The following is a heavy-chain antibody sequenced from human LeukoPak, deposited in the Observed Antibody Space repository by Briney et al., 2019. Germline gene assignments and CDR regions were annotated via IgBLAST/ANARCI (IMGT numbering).Heavy chain of an antibody. V-gene: IGHV3-11*01. CDR2: ISSSGSTI. D-gene: IGHD3-3*01. J-gene: IGHJ4*02. CDR1: GFTFSDYY. Sequence: GGSLRLSCAASGFTFSDYYMSWIRPAPGKGLEWVSYISSSGSTIYYAGSVKGRFTISRDNAKNSVYLQMNSLRADDTARYYCVRDFRFLEDYWGQGTLVTVSS. CDR3: VRDFRFLEDY.